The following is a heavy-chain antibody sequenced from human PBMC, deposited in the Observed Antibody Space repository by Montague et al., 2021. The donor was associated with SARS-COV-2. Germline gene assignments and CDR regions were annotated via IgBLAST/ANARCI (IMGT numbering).Heavy chain of an antibody. CDR1: GFTFSSYW. Sequence: SLRLSCAASGFTFSSYWMSWVRQAPGKGLEWVANIKQDGSEKNYLDSLNGRLTSYRDNAKKSLYLQMNSLRAEDTAVYYCARWGGTHYYDSSGYYYDYYYYGMDVWGQGTTVTVSS. J-gene: IGHJ6*02. D-gene: IGHD3-22*01. V-gene: IGHV3-7*01. CDR2: IKQDGSEK. CDR3: ARWGGTHYYDSSGYYYDYYYYGMDV.